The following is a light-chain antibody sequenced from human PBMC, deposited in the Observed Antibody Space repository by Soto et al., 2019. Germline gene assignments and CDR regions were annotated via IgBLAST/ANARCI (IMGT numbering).Light chain of an antibody. CDR3: QRYGIPFT. Sequence: EVVLTQSPGTLSLSPGERATLSCRASQSINNHFLAWYQQKRGQAPRLLIYGTSNRATGIPDRFSGSGSGTDFTLAISRLEPEDFAVYYCQRYGIPFTFGPGTKVDIK. V-gene: IGKV3-20*01. J-gene: IGKJ3*01. CDR2: GTS. CDR1: QSINNHF.